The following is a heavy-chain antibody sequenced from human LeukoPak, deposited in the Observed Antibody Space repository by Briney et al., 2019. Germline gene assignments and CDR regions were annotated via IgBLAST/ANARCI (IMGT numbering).Heavy chain of an antibody. CDR1: GGSFSGYY. CDR2: INHSGST. D-gene: IGHD6-19*01. J-gene: IGHJ4*02. Sequence: SETLSLTCAVYGGSFSGYYWSWIRQPPGKGLEWIGEINHSGSTNYNPSLKSRVTILVDTSKNQFSLKLSSVTAADTAVYYCARETKYSSGWYDYWGQGTLVTVSS. V-gene: IGHV4-34*01. CDR3: ARETKYSSGWYDY.